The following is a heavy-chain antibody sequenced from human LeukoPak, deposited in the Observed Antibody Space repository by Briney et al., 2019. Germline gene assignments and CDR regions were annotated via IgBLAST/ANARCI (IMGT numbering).Heavy chain of an antibody. CDR2: ISYDGRSK. D-gene: IGHD2-15*01. Sequence: GGSLRLSCSASGFTFSSYAMHWVRQAPGKGLEWVAVISYDGRSKYYADSVKGRFTISRDNSKNMLYMQMNSLRPEDTAVYYCAKETCGGGSCHDDYFDYWGQGTLVTVSS. CDR1: GFTFSSYA. J-gene: IGHJ4*02. CDR3: AKETCGGGSCHDDYFDY. V-gene: IGHV3-30*04.